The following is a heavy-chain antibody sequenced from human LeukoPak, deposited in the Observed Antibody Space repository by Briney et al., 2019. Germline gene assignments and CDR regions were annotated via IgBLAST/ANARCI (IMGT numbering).Heavy chain of an antibody. Sequence: SQTLSLTCTVSGGSITLGSYYRTWIRQPAGKGLEWIGRIYTSGRTFYNPSLKSRVTISMDTSMNQFSLRLNSVTAADTAVYYCARARVIPASFDDWGQGTLVTVSS. J-gene: IGHJ4*02. CDR3: ARARVIPASFDD. D-gene: IGHD3-16*02. CDR1: GGSITLGSYY. V-gene: IGHV4-61*02. CDR2: IYTSGRT.